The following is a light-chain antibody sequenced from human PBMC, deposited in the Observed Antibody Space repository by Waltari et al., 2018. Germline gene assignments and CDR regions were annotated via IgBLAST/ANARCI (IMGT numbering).Light chain of an antibody. Sequence: DIQMTQSPPSLPASVGDRVPISSRASQTVSNYLNWFQQKSGKAPKLLIYAASTLQGGVPPRFTGSGAGTDFTLTITSLQPEDFATYYCQQSYSLPPTFGQGTKVEVK. CDR3: QQSYSLPPT. J-gene: IGKJ1*01. CDR2: AAS. V-gene: IGKV1-39*01. CDR1: QTVSNY.